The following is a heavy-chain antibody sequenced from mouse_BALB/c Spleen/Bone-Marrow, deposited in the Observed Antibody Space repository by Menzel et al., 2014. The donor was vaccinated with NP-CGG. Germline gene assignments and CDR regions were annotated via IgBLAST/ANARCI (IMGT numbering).Heavy chain of an antibody. J-gene: IGHJ2*01. Sequence: VHLVESGAELVRPGTSVKVPCKASGYAFTNYLIEWVKQRPGQGLEWIGVINPGSGGTNYNEKFKGKATLTADKSSSTAYMQLSSLTSDDSAVYFCARIYYGNYYWGQGTTLTVSS. CDR2: INPGSGGT. CDR3: ARIYYGNYY. D-gene: IGHD2-1*01. V-gene: IGHV1-54*01. CDR1: GYAFTNYL.